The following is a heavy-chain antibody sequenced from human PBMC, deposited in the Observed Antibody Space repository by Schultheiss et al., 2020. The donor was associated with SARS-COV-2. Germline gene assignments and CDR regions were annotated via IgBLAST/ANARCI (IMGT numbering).Heavy chain of an antibody. V-gene: IGHV4-61*05. J-gene: IGHJ5*02. CDR2: IYYSGST. CDR3: ARGDGYYDSSGYYPPWFDP. D-gene: IGHD3-22*01. CDR1: GGSISSSSYY. Sequence: SETLSLTCTVSGGSISSSSYYWGWIRQPPGKGLEWIGYIYYSGSTNYNPSLKSRVTVSVDTSKNQFSLKLSSVTAADTAVYYCARGDGYYDSSGYYPPWFDPWGQGTLVTVSS.